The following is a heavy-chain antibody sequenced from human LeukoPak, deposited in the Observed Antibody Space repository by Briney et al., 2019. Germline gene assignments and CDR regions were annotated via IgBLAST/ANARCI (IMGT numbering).Heavy chain of an antibody. CDR2: IYTSGST. V-gene: IGHV4-4*07. CDR1: GDSISSYY. D-gene: IGHD6-13*01. CDR3: ARDRTAAGYVPYYYYYYYMDV. Sequence: SDTLSLPCTVSGDSISSYYWSWIRHPAGKGLEWIGRIYTSGSTNYNPSLKSRVTMSVDTSKNQFSLKLSSVTAADTAVYYCARDRTAAGYVPYYYYYYYMDVWGKGTTVTVSS. J-gene: IGHJ6*03.